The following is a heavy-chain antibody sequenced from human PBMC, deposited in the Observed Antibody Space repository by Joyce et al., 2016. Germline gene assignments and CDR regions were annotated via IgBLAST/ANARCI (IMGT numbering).Heavy chain of an antibody. J-gene: IGHJ4*02. CDR3: ATIFGVFVSDSFDN. CDR1: GFTFNRHL. V-gene: IGHV3-74*01. Sequence: EVQLVESGGGLVQPGGSLKLSCAASGFTFNRHLMHWVRQAPGKGPVWGSRIDHDGTNIRYAGFVECRFNISRDNAKNTLYLQLTNLRVEDTAIYYCATIFGVFVSDSFDNWGQGTLVTVSS. CDR2: IDHDGTNI. D-gene: IGHD3-3*01.